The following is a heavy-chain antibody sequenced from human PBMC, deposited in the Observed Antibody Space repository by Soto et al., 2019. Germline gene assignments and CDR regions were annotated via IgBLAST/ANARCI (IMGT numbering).Heavy chain of an antibody. J-gene: IGHJ4*02. Sequence: GGSLGLSCAASGFTFSDYQMSWIRQAPGKGLEWVSYISSSDSIIYYADSVKGRFTISRDNAKNSLYLQMNSLRAEDTAVYYCARDLGYYDSSGYFDSWGQGTLVTVSS. CDR3: ARDLGYYDSSGYFDS. V-gene: IGHV3-11*01. D-gene: IGHD3-22*01. CDR1: GFTFSDYQ. CDR2: ISSSDSII.